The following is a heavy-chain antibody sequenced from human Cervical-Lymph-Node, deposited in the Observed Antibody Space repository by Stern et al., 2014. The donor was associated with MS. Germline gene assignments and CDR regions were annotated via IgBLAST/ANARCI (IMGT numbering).Heavy chain of an antibody. CDR1: GFTFGDYA. CDR3: TRAYCSGGSCYSDY. CDR2: IRSKAYGGTT. D-gene: IGHD2-15*01. Sequence: EVQLLESGGGLVQPGRSLRLSCTASGFTFGDYAMSWVRQAPGKGLEWVGFIRSKAYGGTTEYAASVKGRFTISRDDSKSIAYLQMNSLKTEDTAVYYCTRAYCSGGSCYSDYWGQGTLVTVSS. J-gene: IGHJ4*02. V-gene: IGHV3-49*04.